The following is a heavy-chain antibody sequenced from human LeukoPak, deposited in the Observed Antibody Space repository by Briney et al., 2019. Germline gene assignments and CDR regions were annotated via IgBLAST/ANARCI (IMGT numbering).Heavy chain of an antibody. J-gene: IGHJ4*02. CDR2: IIPILETT. V-gene: IGHV1-69*13. CDR3: ARAFGRRTDFDY. Sequence: ASVKVSCKASGGSFGSSGINWVRQAPGQGLEWMGGIIPILETTNYAQKFQGRVTITADESTSTAYMELSSLRSDDTAVYYCARAFGRRTDFDYWDQGTLVIVSS. CDR1: GGSFGSSG. D-gene: IGHD3-10*01.